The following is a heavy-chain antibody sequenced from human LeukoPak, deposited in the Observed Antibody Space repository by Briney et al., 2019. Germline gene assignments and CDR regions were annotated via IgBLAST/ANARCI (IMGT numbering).Heavy chain of an antibody. Sequence: GGSLRLSCAASGFTFSSYEMNWVRQAPGKGLEWVSSISSLSNYIYYEDSVKGRFTISRDYAKNSLYLQMNSLRAGDTAVYYCARDWGNWDFDYWGQGTLVIVSS. CDR2: ISSLSNYI. CDR1: GFTFSSYE. D-gene: IGHD1-1*01. V-gene: IGHV3-21*01. CDR3: ARDWGNWDFDY. J-gene: IGHJ4*02.